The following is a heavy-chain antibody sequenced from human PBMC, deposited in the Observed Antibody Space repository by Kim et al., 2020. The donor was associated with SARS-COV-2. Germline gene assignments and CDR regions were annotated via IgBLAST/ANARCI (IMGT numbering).Heavy chain of an antibody. D-gene: IGHD5-18*01. CDR2: IKQNGGER. Sequence: GGSLRLSCAASGFTFSSHWMSWVCQGQGKGLEWVANIKQNGGERYYVDSVTGRCTIARDNAKNSLFLQMNSLRAEDTAVYFCARVVKLSGIQLWSPVYYYGMYVGGPGTPVTVSS. V-gene: IGHV3-7*01. CDR3: ARVVKLSGIQLWSPVYYYGMYV. J-gene: IGHJ6*02. CDR1: GFTFSSHW.